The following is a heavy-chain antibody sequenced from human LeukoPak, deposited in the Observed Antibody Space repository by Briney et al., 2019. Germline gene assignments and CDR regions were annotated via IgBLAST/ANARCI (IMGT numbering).Heavy chain of an antibody. CDR1: GFTFSSYA. CDR3: AREIGGYFDY. CDR2: ISYDGSNK. Sequence: GGSLRLSCAASGFTFSSYAMHWVRQAPGKGLEWVAVISYDGSNKYYADSVKGRFTISRDNAKNSLYLQMNSLRAEDTAVYYCAREIGGYFDYWGQGTLVTVSS. D-gene: IGHD2-15*01. J-gene: IGHJ4*02. V-gene: IGHV3-30*04.